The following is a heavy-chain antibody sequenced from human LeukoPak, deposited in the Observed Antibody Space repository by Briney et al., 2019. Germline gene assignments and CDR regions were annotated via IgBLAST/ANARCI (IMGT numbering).Heavy chain of an antibody. Sequence: ASVKVSCKASGYTFTSYYMNWVRQAPGQGLEWMGWINPNSGGTNYAQKFQGRVTMTRDTSISTAYMELSRLRSDDTAVYYCARVRKLLWFGEFDYWGQGTLVTVSS. V-gene: IGHV1-2*02. CDR2: INPNSGGT. CDR3: ARVRKLLWFGEFDY. D-gene: IGHD3-10*01. CDR1: GYTFTSYY. J-gene: IGHJ4*02.